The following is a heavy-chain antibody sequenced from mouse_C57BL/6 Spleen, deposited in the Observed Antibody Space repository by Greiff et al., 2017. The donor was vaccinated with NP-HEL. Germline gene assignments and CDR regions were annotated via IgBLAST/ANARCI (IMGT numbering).Heavy chain of an antibody. D-gene: IGHD2-4*01. J-gene: IGHJ1*03. CDR3: ARRIYYDYGYWYFDV. CDR1: GYTFTDYN. V-gene: IGHV1-18*01. CDR2: INPNNGGT. Sequence: EVQLQQSGPELVKPGASVKIPCKASGYTFTDYNMDWVKQSHGKSLEWIGDINPNNGGTIYNQKFKGKATLTVDKSSSTAYMELRSLTSEDTAVYYCARRIYYDYGYWYFDVWGTGTTVTVSS.